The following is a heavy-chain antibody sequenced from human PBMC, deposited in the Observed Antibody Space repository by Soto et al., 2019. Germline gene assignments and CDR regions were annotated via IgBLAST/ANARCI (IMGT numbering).Heavy chain of an antibody. D-gene: IGHD3-16*01. CDR2: IRSNPYGGTT. Sequence: GGSLRLSCRTSGFSFADHALSWVRQAPGKGLEFIGFIRSNPYGGTTDYAASVRGRFTISRDDSKSVLYLQMNSLKSEDTAVYYCARALPIIIINKFVRWDPETLLTIFS. V-gene: IGHV3-49*04. CDR1: GFSFADHA. CDR3: ARALPIIIINKFVR. J-gene: IGHJ4*01.